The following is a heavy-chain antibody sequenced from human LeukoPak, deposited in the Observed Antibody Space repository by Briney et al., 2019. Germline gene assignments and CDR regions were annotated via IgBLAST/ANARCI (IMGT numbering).Heavy chain of an antibody. Sequence: SETLSLTCTVSVVTISNYYSNWIRHPPAQGLEWIGYIFYSVRSNYNPSLKSRVILSVDTSTNQFSLKLSSVTAADTAVYYCASRIVVVVAATREVADYWGQGTLVTVSS. CDR1: VVTISNYY. V-gene: IGHV4-59*12. D-gene: IGHD2-15*01. J-gene: IGHJ4*02. CDR2: IFYSVRS. CDR3: ASRIVVVVAATREVADY.